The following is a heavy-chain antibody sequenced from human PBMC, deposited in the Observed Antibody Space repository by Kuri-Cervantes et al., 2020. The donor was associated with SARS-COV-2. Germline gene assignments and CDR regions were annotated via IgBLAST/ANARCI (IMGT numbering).Heavy chain of an antibody. CDR3: AKDISNDFWSGYLYPGAFDY. CDR1: GFTFSSYA. Sequence: GESLKISCAASGFTFSSYAMSWVRQAPGKGLEWVSDISGSGGSTYYADSVKGRFTISRDNSKNTLYLQMNSVRAEDTAVYYCAKDISNDFWSGYLYPGAFDYWGQGTLVTVSS. CDR2: ISGSGGST. J-gene: IGHJ4*02. D-gene: IGHD3-3*01. V-gene: IGHV3-23*01.